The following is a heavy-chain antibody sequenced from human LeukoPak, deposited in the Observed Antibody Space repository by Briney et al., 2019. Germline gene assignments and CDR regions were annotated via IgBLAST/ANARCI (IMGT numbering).Heavy chain of an antibody. V-gene: IGHV3-7*01. CDR1: GFTFSSYW. J-gene: IGHJ4*02. CDR3: ARDPVEWELLLDY. Sequence: GGSLRLSCAASGFTFSSYWMGWVRQAPGKRLEWVANMNIDGSEKYYADSAKGRFTISRDNARNSVYLQMNSLRVEDTAVYYCARDPVEWELLLDYWGQGTLVTVSA. D-gene: IGHD1-26*01. CDR2: MNIDGSEK.